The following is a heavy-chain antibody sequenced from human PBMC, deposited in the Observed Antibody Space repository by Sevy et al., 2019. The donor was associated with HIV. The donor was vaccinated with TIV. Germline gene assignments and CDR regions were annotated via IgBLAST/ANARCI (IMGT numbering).Heavy chain of an antibody. CDR2: IYYSGRT. CDR1: XXXISSYY. V-gene: IGHV4-59*01. D-gene: IGHD2-15*01. Sequence: SETLSLTXSVSXXXISSYYWSWXXXPPGKGLEWIGYIYYSGRTNYNPSLKSRVTISVDTSKNQFSLKLSSVTAADTAVYYCAYCRXDYYXAXDXXXQGTTVTVSS. J-gene: IGHJ6*01. CDR3: AYCRXDYYXAXDX.